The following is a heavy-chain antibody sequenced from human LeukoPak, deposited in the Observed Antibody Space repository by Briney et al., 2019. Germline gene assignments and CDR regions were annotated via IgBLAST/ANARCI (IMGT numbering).Heavy chain of an antibody. D-gene: IGHD3-22*01. Sequence: GGSLILSCAASGFTFSDHYMNWIRQALGKGLEWVSYISSNSRTISYADSVKGRFTISRDNAKNSLFLQMNSLRAEDTAVYYCARDMSYDSSAYHHYYFDYWGQGTLVTVSS. J-gene: IGHJ4*02. CDR2: ISSNSRTI. CDR3: ARDMSYDSSAYHHYYFDY. V-gene: IGHV3-11*01. CDR1: GFTFSDHY.